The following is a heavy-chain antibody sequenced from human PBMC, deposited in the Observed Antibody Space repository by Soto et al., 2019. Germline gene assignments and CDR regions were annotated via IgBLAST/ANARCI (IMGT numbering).Heavy chain of an antibody. CDR2: ISSSSSTI. Sequence: EVQLVESGGGLVQPGGSLRLSCAASGFTFSSYSMNWVRQAPGKGLVWVSYISSSSSTIYYADSVKGRFTISRDNAKNSLYLQVNSLRDEDTAVYYCAPLDFDWLSPMDVWGQGTTVTVSS. V-gene: IGHV3-48*02. CDR3: APLDFDWLSPMDV. D-gene: IGHD3-9*01. CDR1: GFTFSSYS. J-gene: IGHJ6*02.